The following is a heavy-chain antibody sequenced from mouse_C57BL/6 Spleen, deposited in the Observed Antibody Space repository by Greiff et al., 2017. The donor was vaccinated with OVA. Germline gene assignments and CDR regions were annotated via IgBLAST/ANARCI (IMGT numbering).Heavy chain of an antibody. V-gene: IGHV1-15*01. CDR1: GYTFTDYE. D-gene: IGHD4-1*01. CDR2: IDPETGGT. CDR3: TRTGTFAY. J-gene: IGHJ3*01. Sequence: VQGVESGAELVRPGASVTLSCKASGYTFTDYEMHWVKQTPVHGLEWIGAIDPETGGTAYNQKFKGKAILTADKSSSTAYMELRSLTSEDSAVYYCTRTGTFAYWGQGTLVTVSA.